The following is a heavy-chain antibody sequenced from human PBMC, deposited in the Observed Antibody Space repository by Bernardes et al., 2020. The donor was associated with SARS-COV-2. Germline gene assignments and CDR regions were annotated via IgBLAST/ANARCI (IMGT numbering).Heavy chain of an antibody. CDR3: ARVEGFGSGCTCFSLFYFDH. Sequence: ASVKVSCKASGYTFTNYGIGWVRQAPGHGLEWLGWISGYNGNTNYARHLQDRVSMTIDISTNTAFMELRRLRTDDTAVYYCARVEGFGSGCTCFSLFYFDHWGQGTMVSVSS. V-gene: IGHV1-18*04. D-gene: IGHD2-15*01. J-gene: IGHJ4*01. CDR1: GYTFTNYG. CDR2: ISGYNGNT.